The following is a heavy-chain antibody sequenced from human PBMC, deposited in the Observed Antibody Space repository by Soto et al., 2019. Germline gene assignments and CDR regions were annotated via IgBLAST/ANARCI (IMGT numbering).Heavy chain of an antibody. CDR2: ISSSSSYI. CDR3: ATCDAYDSSGYCYFDY. D-gene: IGHD3-22*01. Sequence: EVQLVESGGGLVKPGGSLRLSCAASGFTFSSYSMNWVRQAPGKGLEWVSPISSSSSYIYYADSVKGRFTISRDNAKNSLYLQMNSLRAEDTAVYYCATCDAYDSSGYCYFDYWGQGTLVTVSS. CDR1: GFTFSSYS. J-gene: IGHJ4*02. V-gene: IGHV3-21*01.